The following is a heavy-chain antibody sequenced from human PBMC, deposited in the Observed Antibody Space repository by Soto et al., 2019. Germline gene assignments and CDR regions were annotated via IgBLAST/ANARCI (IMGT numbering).Heavy chain of an antibody. D-gene: IGHD3-22*01. J-gene: IGHJ4*02. CDR2: ISYDGSNK. Sequence: QVQLVESGGGVVKPGRSLRLSCAASGFTFSSYAMHWVRQAPGKGLEWVSVISYDGSNKYYADSVKGRFTISRDNSKNTLYLQMNSLRAEHTAVYYCARGRRKCPYYYYFDYWGRGTLVTVTS. CDR1: GFTFSSYA. CDR3: ARGRRKCPYYYYFDY. V-gene: IGHV3-30-3*01.